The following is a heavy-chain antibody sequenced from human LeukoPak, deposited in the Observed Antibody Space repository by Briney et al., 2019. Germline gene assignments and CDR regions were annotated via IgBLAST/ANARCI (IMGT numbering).Heavy chain of an antibody. D-gene: IGHD6-13*01. CDR3: ARDPGGYSRSDYHYYMDV. CDR1: GFTCNKCS. Sequence: GGSLRLSCAGSGFTCNKCSMNWVRQAPGKGLEWVSSISVSSIYIYYADSLEGRLTISRDNAKNSVYLQMNSLRAEDTAVYYCARDPGGYSRSDYHYYMDVWGKGTTVTISS. V-gene: IGHV3-21*01. CDR2: ISVSSIYI. J-gene: IGHJ6*03.